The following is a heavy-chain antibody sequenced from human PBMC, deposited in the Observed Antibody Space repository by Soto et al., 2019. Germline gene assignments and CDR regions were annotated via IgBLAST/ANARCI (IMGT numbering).Heavy chain of an antibody. CDR3: ARHRRDTPHCSSTSCYAGETNYYYYYYYYMDV. CDR2: IYPGDSDT. V-gene: IGHV5-51*01. Sequence: GESLKISCKGSGYSFTSYWIVWVRQMPGKGLEWMGIIYPGDSDTRYSPSFQAQVTISADKSISTAYLRWSSLKASDTAMYYCARHRRDTPHCSSTSCYAGETNYYYYYYYYMDVWGKGTTVTVSS. J-gene: IGHJ6*03. CDR1: GYSFTSYW. D-gene: IGHD2-2*01.